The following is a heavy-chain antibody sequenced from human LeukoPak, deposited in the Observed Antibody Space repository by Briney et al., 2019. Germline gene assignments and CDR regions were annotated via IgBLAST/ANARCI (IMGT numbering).Heavy chain of an antibody. CDR2: ISGSGGST. D-gene: IGHD3-9*01. Sequence: GGSLRLSCAASGFTFSSYAVSWVRQAPGKGLEWVSAISGSGGSTYYADSVKGRFTISRDNSKNTLYLQMNSLRAEDTAVYYCAKPYYDILTGYYNGYFDYWGQGTLVTVSS. CDR1: GFTFSSYA. CDR3: AKPYYDILTGYYNGYFDY. V-gene: IGHV3-23*01. J-gene: IGHJ4*02.